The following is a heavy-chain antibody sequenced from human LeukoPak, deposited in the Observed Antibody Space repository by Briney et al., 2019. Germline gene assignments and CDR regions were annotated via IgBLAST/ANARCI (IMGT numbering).Heavy chain of an antibody. CDR3: TKNWSADY. CDR1: GFTFSSYA. V-gene: IGHV3-23*01. CDR2: ISDDGDT. Sequence: GGSLRLSCATSGFTFSSYAMTWVRQAPGKGLEWVSAISDDGDTKYADSVKGRFTSSRDNSKNTLCLQMNNLRAEDTAIYYCTKNWSADYWGQGTLVTVSS. J-gene: IGHJ4*02.